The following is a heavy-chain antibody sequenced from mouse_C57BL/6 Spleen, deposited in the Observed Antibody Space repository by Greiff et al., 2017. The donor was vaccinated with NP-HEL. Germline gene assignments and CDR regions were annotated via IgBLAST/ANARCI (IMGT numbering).Heavy chain of an antibody. Sequence: QVHVKQPGTELVKPGASVKLSCKASGYTFTSYWMHWVKQRPGQGLEWIGNINPSNGGTNYNEKFKSKATLTVDKSSSTAYMQLSSLTSEDSAVYYCARGGNYDYDDAMDYWGQGTSVTVSS. D-gene: IGHD2-4*01. J-gene: IGHJ4*01. CDR1: GYTFTSYW. CDR3: ARGGNYDYDDAMDY. CDR2: INPSNGGT. V-gene: IGHV1-53*01.